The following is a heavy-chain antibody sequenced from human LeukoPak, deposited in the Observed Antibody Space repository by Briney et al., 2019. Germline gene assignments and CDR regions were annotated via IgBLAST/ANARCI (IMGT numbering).Heavy chain of an antibody. D-gene: IGHD4-17*01. J-gene: IGHJ6*03. CDR3: AKIPYGDYVLDYYYYMDV. Sequence: GGSLRLSCAASGFTFSSYAMSWVRQAPGKGLEWVSAISGSGGSTYYADSVKGRLTISRDNSKNTLYLQMYSLRAEDTAVYYCAKIPYGDYVLDYYYYMDVWGKGTTVTISS. CDR2: ISGSGGST. V-gene: IGHV3-23*01. CDR1: GFTFSSYA.